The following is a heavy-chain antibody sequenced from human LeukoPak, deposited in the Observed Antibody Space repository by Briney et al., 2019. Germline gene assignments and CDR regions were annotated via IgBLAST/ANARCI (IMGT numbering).Heavy chain of an antibody. J-gene: IGHJ4*02. CDR2: ISYDGSKK. V-gene: IGHV3-30*18. Sequence: GTSLRLSCAASRFTFSGYGMHWVRQAPGKGLEWVAVISYDGSKKYYGDSVKGRFSISRDNSKNTLDLQMNSPRAEDTAVYYCAKDGSGTYYNPFDYWGQGTLVTVSS. CDR1: RFTFSGYG. CDR3: AKDGSGTYYNPFDY. D-gene: IGHD3-10*01.